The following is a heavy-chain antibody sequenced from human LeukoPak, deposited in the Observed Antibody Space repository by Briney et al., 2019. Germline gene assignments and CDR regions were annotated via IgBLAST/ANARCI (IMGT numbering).Heavy chain of an antibody. CDR1: GITFSSYG. V-gene: IGHV3-30*18. D-gene: IGHD4-23*01. Sequence: PGGSLRLSCAASGITFSSYGMHWVRQAPGKGLEWVAVISYDGSNKYYADSVKGRFTISRDNSKNTLYLQMNSLRGEDTAVYYCAKGSSSYSRSLTALGLRWNRDVFDIWGQGKMGTASS. J-gene: IGHJ3*02. CDR2: ISYDGSNK. CDR3: AKGSSSYSRSLTALGLRWNRDVFDI.